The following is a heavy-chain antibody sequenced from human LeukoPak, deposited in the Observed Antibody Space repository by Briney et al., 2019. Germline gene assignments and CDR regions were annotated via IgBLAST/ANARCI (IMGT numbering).Heavy chain of an antibody. V-gene: IGHV4-34*01. J-gene: IGHJ4*02. Sequence: SETLSLTCAVYGGSFSGYYWSWIRQPPGKGLEWIGEINHSGSTNYNPSLKSRVTISVDTSKNQFSLKLSSVTAADTAVYYCASGVLWFGELLGYWGQGNLVTVSS. D-gene: IGHD3-10*01. CDR2: INHSGST. CDR1: GGSFSGYY. CDR3: ASGVLWFGELLGY.